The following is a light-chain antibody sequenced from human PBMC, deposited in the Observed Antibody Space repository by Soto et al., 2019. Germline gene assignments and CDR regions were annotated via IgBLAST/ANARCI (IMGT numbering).Light chain of an antibody. Sequence: IPMTQSPSSLSPSPAARVTIACRASHNIVTYLNWYLQNPGEAPNVLIYAAANLQRGVPSRFSGSGSGTDVTLTISSLQPEDFATYFCRQSVNAPPWTFGQGTKVDI. CDR2: AAA. CDR3: RQSVNAPPWT. CDR1: HNIVTY. V-gene: IGKV1-39*01. J-gene: IGKJ1*01.